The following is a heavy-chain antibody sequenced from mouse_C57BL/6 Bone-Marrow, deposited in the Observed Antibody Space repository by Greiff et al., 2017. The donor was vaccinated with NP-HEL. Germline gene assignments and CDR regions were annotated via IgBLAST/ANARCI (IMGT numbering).Heavy chain of an antibody. Sequence: VMLVESGPGLVAPSQSLSITCTVSGFSLTSYAISWVRQPPGKGLEWLGVIWTGGGTNYNSALKSRLSISKDNSKSQVFLKMNSLQTDDTARYYCARIDGYYPDYFDYWGQGTTLTVSS. CDR2: IWTGGGT. J-gene: IGHJ2*01. CDR3: ARIDGYYPDYFDY. CDR1: GFSLTSYA. V-gene: IGHV2-9-1*01. D-gene: IGHD2-3*01.